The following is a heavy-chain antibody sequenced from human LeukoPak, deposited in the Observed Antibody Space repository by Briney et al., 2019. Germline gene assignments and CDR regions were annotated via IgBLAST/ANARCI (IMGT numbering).Heavy chain of an antibody. CDR1: GFTFSSYW. Sequence: GGSLRLSCAASGFTFSSYWMGWVRQAPGKRLEWVANLNIDGSEKYYADSAKGRFTISRDNARNSVYLQMNSLRVEDTAVYYCARDPVEWELLLDYWGQGTLVTVSS. J-gene: IGHJ4*02. D-gene: IGHD1-26*01. CDR3: ARDPVEWELLLDY. V-gene: IGHV3-7*01. CDR2: LNIDGSEK.